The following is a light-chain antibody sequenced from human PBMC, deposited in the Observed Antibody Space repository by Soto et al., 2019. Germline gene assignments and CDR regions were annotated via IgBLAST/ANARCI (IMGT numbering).Light chain of an antibody. CDR1: QSISSL. CDR3: QQYNSYLRT. Sequence: DIQMTQSPSTLSASVGDRVTITCRAGQSISSLLAWYQQKPGKAPKLLIYDASSLESGVPSRFSGSGSGTEFTLTISSLQPDDFATYYCQQYNSYLRTFGQGTKVDIK. CDR2: DAS. V-gene: IGKV1-5*01. J-gene: IGKJ1*01.